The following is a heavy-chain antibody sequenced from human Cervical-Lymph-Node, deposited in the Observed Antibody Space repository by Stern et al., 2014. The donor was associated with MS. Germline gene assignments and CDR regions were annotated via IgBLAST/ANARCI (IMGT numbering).Heavy chain of an antibody. J-gene: IGHJ4*02. Sequence: VQLVESGGGVVKPGRSLRLSCAGSGFTFSDYGMHWVRQAPGKGLEWVAIIWYDGTKKYYEDSVKGRFTISRENSNNTLYLQMNSLISEDTAVYYCARDASWIQLWSYFDYWGQGTLVTVSS. CDR2: IWYDGTKK. CDR3: ARDASWIQLWSYFDY. D-gene: IGHD5-18*01. V-gene: IGHV3-33*01. CDR1: GFTFSDYG.